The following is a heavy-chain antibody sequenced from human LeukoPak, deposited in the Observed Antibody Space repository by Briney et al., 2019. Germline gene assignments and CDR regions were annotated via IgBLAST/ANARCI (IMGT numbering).Heavy chain of an antibody. D-gene: IGHD6-13*01. V-gene: IGHV3-30*02. CDR1: GFTFSSYG. J-gene: IGHJ4*02. Sequence: GGSLRLSCAASGFTFSSYGMHWVRQAPGKGLEWVAFIRYDGSNKKYADSLKGRFTISRDNSKNTLYLQMNSLRAEDTAVYYCTRNLGIAAALRGCWGQGTLVTVSS. CDR2: IRYDGSNK. CDR3: TRNLGIAAALRGC.